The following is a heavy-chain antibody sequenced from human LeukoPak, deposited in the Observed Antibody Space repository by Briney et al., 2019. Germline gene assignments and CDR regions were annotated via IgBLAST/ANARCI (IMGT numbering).Heavy chain of an antibody. J-gene: IGHJ4*01. CDR3: ARLNGHYSRGVDY. CDR1: GFTLRDYH. D-gene: IGHD2-15*01. Sequence: GGSLRLSCEASGFTLRDYHMSWIRQAPGKGLECVSQISSSAYTMHHANSVKGRFTISRDNAKNSLSLQMNSLRADDTAVYYCARLNGHYSRGVDYWGQRTPVTVSS. CDR2: ISSSAYTM. V-gene: IGHV3-11*01.